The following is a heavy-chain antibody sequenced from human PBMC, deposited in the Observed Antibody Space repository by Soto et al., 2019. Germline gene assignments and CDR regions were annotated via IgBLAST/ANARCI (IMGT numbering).Heavy chain of an antibody. CDR2: IWYDGSNK. CDR3: ARDHYYDSSGYSSSFDY. J-gene: IGHJ4*02. V-gene: IGHV3-33*01. D-gene: IGHD3-22*01. CDR1: GFTFSSYG. Sequence: QVQLVESGGGVVQPGRSLRLSCAASGFTFSSYGMHWVRQAPGKGLEWVAVIWYDGSNKYYADSVKGRFTISRDNSKNTLYLQMNSMRAEDTAVYYCARDHYYDSSGYSSSFDYWGQGSLVTVSS.